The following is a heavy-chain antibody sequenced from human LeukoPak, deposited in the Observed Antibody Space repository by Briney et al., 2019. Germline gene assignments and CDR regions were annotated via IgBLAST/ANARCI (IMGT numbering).Heavy chain of an antibody. CDR3: ARDPAALPNYVEIPAHAGFDS. J-gene: IGHJ4*02. CDR1: GYTFTDYY. V-gene: IGHV1-2*02. D-gene: IGHD2-2*01. CDR2: INPKSGDT. Sequence: DSVKVPCKASGYTFTDYYIHWVRQAPGQGLEWMGWINPKSGDTNYAQKFQGRVTMTRDTSISTAYMELSGLTSDDTSVYYCARDPAALPNYVEIPAHAGFDSWGLGILVTVSS.